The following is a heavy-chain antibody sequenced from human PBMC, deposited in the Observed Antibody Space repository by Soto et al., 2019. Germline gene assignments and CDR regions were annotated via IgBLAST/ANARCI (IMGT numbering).Heavy chain of an antibody. V-gene: IGHV1-46*01. CDR1: GYTFTSYY. CDR2: INPSGGST. J-gene: IGHJ6*01. Sequence: ASLKFSGKASGYTFTSYYMHWVRQAPGQGLEWMGIINPSGGSTSYAQKFQGRVTMTRDTSTSTVYMELSSLRSEDTAVYYCARDLSQLLWFGELLPHSHYYGMDVWGQGTTVTVSS. CDR3: ARDLSQLLWFGELLPHSHYYGMDV. D-gene: IGHD3-10*01.